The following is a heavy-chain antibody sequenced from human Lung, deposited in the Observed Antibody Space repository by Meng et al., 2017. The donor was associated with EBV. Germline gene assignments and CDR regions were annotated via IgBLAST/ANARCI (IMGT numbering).Heavy chain of an antibody. Sequence: QLQLQESGYGLVKPSQTPSLTCAVSGGSISSGGYSWSWIRQTTGKGLEWIGEINHSGSTNYNPSLKSRVTISVDTSKNQFSLKLSYVSAADTAVYYCAVTRYCSGGSCFDYWGQGTLVTVSS. CDR3: AVTRYCSGGSCFDY. D-gene: IGHD2-15*01. CDR1: GGSISSGGYS. CDR2: INHSGST. V-gene: IGHV4-30-2*01. J-gene: IGHJ4*02.